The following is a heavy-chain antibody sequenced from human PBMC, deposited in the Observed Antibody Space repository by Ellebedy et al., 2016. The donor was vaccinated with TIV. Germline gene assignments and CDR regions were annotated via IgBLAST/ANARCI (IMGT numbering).Heavy chain of an antibody. CDR1: GYTFTSYG. CDR2: INPNSGGT. D-gene: IGHD2-21*02. Sequence: ASVKVSCKASGYTFTSYGISWVRQAPGQGLEWMGWINPNSGGTNYAQKFQGWVTMTRDTSISTAYMELSRLRSDDTAVYYCARDWVRRGGDIGAAFDIWGQGTMVTVSS. CDR3: ARDWVRRGGDIGAAFDI. J-gene: IGHJ3*02. V-gene: IGHV1-2*04.